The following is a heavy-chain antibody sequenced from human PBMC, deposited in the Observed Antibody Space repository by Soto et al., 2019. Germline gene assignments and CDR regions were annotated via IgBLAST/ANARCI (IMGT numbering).Heavy chain of an antibody. D-gene: IGHD4-17*01. V-gene: IGHV3-66*04. CDR2: IYSGGST. CDR1: GFTVSSNY. CDR3: AKPVTTVTTFYFDY. Sequence: GGSLRLSCAASGFTVSSNYMSWVRQAPGKGLEWVSVIYSGGSTYYADSVKGRFTISRDNSKNTLYLQMNSLRAEDTAVYYCAKPVTTVTTFYFDYWGQGTLVTVSS. J-gene: IGHJ4*02.